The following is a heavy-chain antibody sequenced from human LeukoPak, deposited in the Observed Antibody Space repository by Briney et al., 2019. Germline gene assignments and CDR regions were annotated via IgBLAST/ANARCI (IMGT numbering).Heavy chain of an antibody. Sequence: PGGSLRLSCAASGFTVSSNYMSWVRQAPGKGLEWVSVIYSGGTTYYADSVKGRFTISRDGSGNTLYLQTNSLRAEDTAVYFCAREIPLAGTFYFDNWGQGTLVTVSS. V-gene: IGHV3-53*01. D-gene: IGHD6-19*01. J-gene: IGHJ4*02. CDR2: IYSGGTT. CDR3: AREIPLAGTFYFDN. CDR1: GFTVSSNY.